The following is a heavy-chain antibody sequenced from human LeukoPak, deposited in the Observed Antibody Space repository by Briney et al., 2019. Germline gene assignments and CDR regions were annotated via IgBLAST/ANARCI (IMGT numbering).Heavy chain of an antibody. CDR2: IYHSGST. Sequence: PSETLSLTCDVSGYFISSGYYWGWIRQPPGKGLEWVGSIYHSGSTYYNPSLKSRVTISVDTSKNQFSLKLSSVTAADTAVYYCARLIGYCGGGSCSYYYYYYMDIWGKGTTVTVSS. CDR3: ARLIGYCGGGSCSYYYYYYMDI. J-gene: IGHJ6*03. D-gene: IGHD2-15*01. CDR1: GYFISSGYY. V-gene: IGHV4-38-2*01.